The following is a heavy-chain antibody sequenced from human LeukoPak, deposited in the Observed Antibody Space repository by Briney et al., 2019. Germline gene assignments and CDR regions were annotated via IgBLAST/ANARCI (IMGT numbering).Heavy chain of an antibody. CDR3: ARTILGAFDY. CDR2: IYYSGST. CDR1: GGSISSYY. D-gene: IGHD1-26*01. Sequence: SETLSLTCTVSGGSISSYYWSWIRQPPGKGLEWIGYIYYSGSTNYNPSLKSRVTISVDTSKNQFSLKLSSVTAADTAVYYCARTILGAFDYWGQGTLVTVSS. V-gene: IGHV4-59*01. J-gene: IGHJ4*02.